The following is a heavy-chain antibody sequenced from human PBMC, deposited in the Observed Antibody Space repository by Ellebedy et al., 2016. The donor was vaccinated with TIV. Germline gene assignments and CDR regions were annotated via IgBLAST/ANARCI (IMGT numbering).Heavy chain of an antibody. Sequence: GESLKISCKGSGYSFTSYWVGWVRQLPGKGLEWMGIIYPGDSDTRYSPSFQGQVTISADKSISTAYLPWGSLKAADTAMYYCTRKPPGTEAAGHDFWGQGTLVTVSS. CDR3: TRKPPGTEAAGHDF. J-gene: IGHJ4*02. D-gene: IGHD6-13*01. CDR1: GYSFTSYW. V-gene: IGHV5-51*01. CDR2: IYPGDSDT.